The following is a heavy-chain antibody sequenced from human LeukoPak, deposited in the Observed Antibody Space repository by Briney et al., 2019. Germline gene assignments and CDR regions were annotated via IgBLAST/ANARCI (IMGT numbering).Heavy chain of an antibody. Sequence: GASVTVSCKASGGTFSSYAISWVRQAPGQGLEWMGRIIPILGIANYAQKFQGRVTITADKSTSTAYMELSSLRSEDTAVYYCASDVTATVTTNWFDPWGQGTLVTVSS. D-gene: IGHD4-17*01. V-gene: IGHV1-69*04. CDR2: IIPILGIA. CDR3: ASDVTATVTTNWFDP. J-gene: IGHJ5*02. CDR1: GGTFSSYA.